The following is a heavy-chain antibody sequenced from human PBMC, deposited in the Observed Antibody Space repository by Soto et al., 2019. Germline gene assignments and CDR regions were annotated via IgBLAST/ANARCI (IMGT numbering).Heavy chain of an antibody. J-gene: IGHJ6*02. CDR3: ARADSGYAQGYYYYGMDV. V-gene: IGHV3-48*01. D-gene: IGHD5-12*01. CDR2: ISSSSSTI. CDR1: GFTFSSYS. Sequence: PGGSLRLSCAASGFTFSSYSMNWVRQAPGKGLEWVSYISSSSSTIYYADSVKGRFTISRDNAKNSLYLQMNSLRAEDTAVYYCARADSGYAQGYYYYGMDVWAQGTKVTGSS.